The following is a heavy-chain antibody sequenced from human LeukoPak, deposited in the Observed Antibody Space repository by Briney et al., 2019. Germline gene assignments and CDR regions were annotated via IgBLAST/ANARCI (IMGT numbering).Heavy chain of an antibody. J-gene: IGHJ5*02. CDR1: GDSVSSNSAS. CDR3: ARDPDSSYEWGPFDP. D-gene: IGHD1-26*01. V-gene: IGHV6-1*01. CDR2: TYYRSKWNT. Sequence: SQTLSLTCAISGDSVSSNSASWNWIRQSPSRGLEWLGRTYYRSKWNTDYAVSVKGRITINPDTSKNQFSLYLNSVTPEDTAVYYCARDPDSSYEWGPFDPWGQGALVTVSS.